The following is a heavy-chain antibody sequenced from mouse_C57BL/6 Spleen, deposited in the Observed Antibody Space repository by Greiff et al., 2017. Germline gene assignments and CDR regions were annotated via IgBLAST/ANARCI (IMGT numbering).Heavy chain of an antibody. CDR1: GFNIKDDY. CDR3: TTRGGPYAMDY. V-gene: IGHV14-4*01. CDR2: IDPENGDT. J-gene: IGHJ4*01. Sequence: EVQLKESGAELVRPGASVKLSCTASGFNIKDDYMHWVKQRPEQGLEWIGLIDPENGDTEYASKFQGKATITADTSSNTAYLQLSSLTSEDTAVYYCTTRGGPYAMDYWGQGASVTASS.